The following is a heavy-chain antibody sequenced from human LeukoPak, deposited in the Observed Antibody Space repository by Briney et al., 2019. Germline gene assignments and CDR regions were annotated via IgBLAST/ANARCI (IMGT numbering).Heavy chain of an antibody. J-gene: IGHJ5*02. Sequence: PSETLSLTCTVSGGSISSYYWSWLRQPPGKGLEWIGYIYYSGSTNYNPSLKSRVTISADTSKNQFSLKLSSVTAADTAVYYCARDPGGHCDGHSCWGSRIDPWGQGTLVTVSS. CDR3: ARDPGGHCDGHSCWGSRIDP. D-gene: IGHD2-15*01. CDR1: GGSISSYY. V-gene: IGHV4-59*12. CDR2: IYYSGST.